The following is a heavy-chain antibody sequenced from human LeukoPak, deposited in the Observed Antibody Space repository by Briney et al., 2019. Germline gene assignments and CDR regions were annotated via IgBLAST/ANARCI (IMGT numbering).Heavy chain of an antibody. CDR3: ARDFSRWEHYYDSSGVDY. V-gene: IGHV3-23*01. D-gene: IGHD3-22*01. CDR1: GFTFSSYA. Sequence: PGGSLRLSCAASGFTFSSYAMSWVRQAPGKGLEWVSAISGSGGSTYYADSVKGRFTISRDNSKNTLYLQMNSLRAEDTAVYYCARDFSRWEHYYDSSGVDYWGQGTLVTVSS. J-gene: IGHJ4*02. CDR2: ISGSGGST.